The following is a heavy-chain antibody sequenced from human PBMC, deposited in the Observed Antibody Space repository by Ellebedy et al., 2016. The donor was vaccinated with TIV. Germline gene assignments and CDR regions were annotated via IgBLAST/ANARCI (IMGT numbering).Heavy chain of an antibody. CDR2: ISWNSGSI. CDR1: GFTFDDYA. D-gene: IGHD1-26*01. J-gene: IGHJ5*02. CDR3: AKGGSGSYFWWFDP. Sequence: SLKISXAASGFTFDDYAMHWVRQAPGKGLEWVSGISWNSGSIGYADSVKGRFTISRDNAKNSLYLQMNSLRAEDTALYYCAKGGSGSYFWWFDPWGQGTLVTVSS. V-gene: IGHV3-9*01.